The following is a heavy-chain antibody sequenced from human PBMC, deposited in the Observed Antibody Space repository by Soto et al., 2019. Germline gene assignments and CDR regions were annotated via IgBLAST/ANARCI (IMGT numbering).Heavy chain of an antibody. J-gene: IGHJ1*01. CDR1: GYTFTSYG. D-gene: IGHD1-26*01. V-gene: IGHV1-18*01. CDR3: ARTVRGSYLADYFQH. CDR2: ISAYNGNT. Sequence: QVQLVQSGAEVKKPGASVKVSCKASGYTFTSYGISWVRQAPGQGLEWMGWISAYNGNTNYAQKLQGRVNMTTDTSTSTAYMELRSLRSDDTAVDYCARTVRGSYLADYFQHWGQGTLVTVSS.